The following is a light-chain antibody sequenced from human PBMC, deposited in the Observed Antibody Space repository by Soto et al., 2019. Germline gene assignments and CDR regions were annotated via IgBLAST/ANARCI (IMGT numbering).Light chain of an antibody. Sequence: QSALTQPASVSGSPGQSITISCTGTSSDVGGYNYVPWYQQHPGKAPKLMIYEDTKRPSGVSTRFSGSKSGNTASLTISGLQAEDEADYSCCSYATGATWVFGGGTKLTVL. J-gene: IGLJ3*02. CDR3: CSYATGATWV. V-gene: IGLV2-23*01. CDR1: SSDVGGYNY. CDR2: EDT.